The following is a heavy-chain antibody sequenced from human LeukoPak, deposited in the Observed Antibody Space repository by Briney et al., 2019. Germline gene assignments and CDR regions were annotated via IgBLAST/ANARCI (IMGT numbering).Heavy chain of an antibody. D-gene: IGHD2-2*01. Sequence: EASVKVSCKASGYTFTSYYMHWVRQAPGQGLEWMGIINPSGGSTSYAQKFQGRVTMTRDMSTSTVYMELSSLRSEDTAVYYCAREGCSSTSCYRGVGDYWGQGTLVTVSS. V-gene: IGHV1-46*01. CDR2: INPSGGST. CDR1: GYTFTSYY. CDR3: AREGCSSTSCYRGVGDY. J-gene: IGHJ4*02.